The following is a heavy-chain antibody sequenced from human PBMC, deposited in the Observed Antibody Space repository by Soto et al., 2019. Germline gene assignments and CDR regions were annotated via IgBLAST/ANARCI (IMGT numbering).Heavy chain of an antibody. Sequence: PGGSLRLSCAASGFTFSSYAMSWVRQAPGKGLEWVSAISGSGGSTYYADSVKGRFTISRDNSKNTLYLQMNSLRAEDTAVYYCAIDYGDYEYYFDYWGQGXLVTVSS. CDR3: AIDYGDYEYYFDY. V-gene: IGHV3-23*01. CDR1: GFTFSSYA. J-gene: IGHJ4*02. CDR2: ISGSGGST. D-gene: IGHD4-17*01.